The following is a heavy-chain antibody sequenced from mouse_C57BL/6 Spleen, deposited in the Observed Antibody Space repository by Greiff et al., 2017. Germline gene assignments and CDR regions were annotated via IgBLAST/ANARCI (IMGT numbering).Heavy chain of an antibody. Sequence: QVQLQQPGAELVKPGASVKMSCKASGYTFTSYWITWVKQRPGQGLEWIGDIYPGSGSTNYNEKFKSKATLTVDTSSSTAYMQLSSLTSEDSAVYYCAKGGSDYPYPFYYFDYWGQGTTLTVSS. D-gene: IGHD3-2*02. J-gene: IGHJ2*01. CDR3: AKGGSDYPYPFYYFDY. CDR2: IYPGSGST. V-gene: IGHV1-55*01. CDR1: GYTFTSYW.